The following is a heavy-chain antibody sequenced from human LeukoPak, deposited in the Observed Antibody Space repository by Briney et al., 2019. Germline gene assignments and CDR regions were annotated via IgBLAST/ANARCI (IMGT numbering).Heavy chain of an antibody. D-gene: IGHD3-10*01. J-gene: IGHJ4*02. CDR1: GGSFSGYY. V-gene: IGHV4-34*01. CDR2: INHSGST. Sequence: SETLSLTCAVYGGSFSGYYWSWIRQPPGKGLEWIGEINHSGSTNYNPSLKSRVTISVDTSKNQFSLKLSSATAADTAVYYCARGRIGFGELLSYYFDYWGQGTLVTVSS. CDR3: ARGRIGFGELLSYYFDY.